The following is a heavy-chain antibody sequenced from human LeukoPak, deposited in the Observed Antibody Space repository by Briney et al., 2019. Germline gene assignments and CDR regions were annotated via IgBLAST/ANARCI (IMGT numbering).Heavy chain of an antibody. CDR2: ISYDGSNK. CDR3: AKAKLGYCSGGSCYSPKAFDI. J-gene: IGHJ3*02. D-gene: IGHD2-15*01. Sequence: GGSLRLSCAASGFTFSSYGMLWVRQAPGKGLEWVAVISYDGSNKYYADSVRDRFTISRDNSKNTLYLQMNSLRVEDTAVYYCAKAKLGYCSGGSCYSPKAFDIWGQGTMVTVSS. V-gene: IGHV3-30*18. CDR1: GFTFSSYG.